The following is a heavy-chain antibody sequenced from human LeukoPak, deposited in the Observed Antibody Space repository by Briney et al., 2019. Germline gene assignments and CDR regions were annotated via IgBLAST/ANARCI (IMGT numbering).Heavy chain of an antibody. CDR3: ARDAPYGSGSYHNNWFDP. Sequence: ASVTVSCKASGYTFTSYYMHWVRQAPGQGMEWMGIINPSGGSTSYAQKFQGRVTMTRDTSTSTDYMELSSLRSEDTAVYYCARDAPYGSGSYHNNWFDPWGQGTLVTVSS. V-gene: IGHV1-46*01. CDR1: GYTFTSYY. J-gene: IGHJ5*02. CDR2: INPSGGST. D-gene: IGHD3-10*01.